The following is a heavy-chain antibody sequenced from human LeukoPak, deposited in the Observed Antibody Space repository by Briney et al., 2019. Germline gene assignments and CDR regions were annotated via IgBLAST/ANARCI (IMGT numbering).Heavy chain of an antibody. CDR1: GFTFSSYW. Sequence: PGGSLRLSCAASGFTFSSYWMSWVRQAPGKGLEWVANIKQDGSEKYYVDSVKGRFTISRDNAKNSLFLQMNSLRAEDTAVYYCARTSKSGSYSPGDYWGQGTLVTVSS. V-gene: IGHV3-7*01. D-gene: IGHD1-26*01. J-gene: IGHJ4*02. CDR3: ARTSKSGSYSPGDY. CDR2: IKQDGSEK.